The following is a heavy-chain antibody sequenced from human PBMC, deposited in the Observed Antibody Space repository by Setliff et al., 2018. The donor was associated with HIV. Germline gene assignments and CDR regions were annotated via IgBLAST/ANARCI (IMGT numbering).Heavy chain of an antibody. J-gene: IGHJ6*02. D-gene: IGHD3-10*01. V-gene: IGHV4-4*07. CDR1: GGSISTYY. CDR3: ARTFGDLKHYNYYYTIDV. CDR2: IFASGST. Sequence: SETLSLTCTVSGGSISTYYLTWIRQPAGKGLEWIGRIFASGSTNYNPSLKSRVTMSVDTSKNQFSLRLSSVTAADTAVYYCARTFGDLKHYNYYYTIDVWGQGTKVTVSS.